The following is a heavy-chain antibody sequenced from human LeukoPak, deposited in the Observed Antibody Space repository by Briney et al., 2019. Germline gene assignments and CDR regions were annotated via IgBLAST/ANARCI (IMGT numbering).Heavy chain of an antibody. CDR2: INHSGST. D-gene: IGHD5-18*01. CDR3: ARSRGGYSYGQARKGGAFDI. J-gene: IGHJ3*02. V-gene: IGHV4-34*01. CDR1: GGSFSGYY. Sequence: PSETLSLTCAVYGGSFSGYYWSWIRQPPGKGLEWIGEINHSGSTNYNPSLKSRVTISVDTSKNQFSLKLSSVTAADTAVYYCARSRGGYSYGQARKGGAFDIWGQGTMVTVSS.